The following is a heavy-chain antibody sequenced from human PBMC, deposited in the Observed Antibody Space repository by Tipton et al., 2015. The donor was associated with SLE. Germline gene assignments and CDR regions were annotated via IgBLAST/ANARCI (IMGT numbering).Heavy chain of an antibody. CDR1: GGSISSYY. CDR3: ARADGGRPYYFDY. CDR2: IYYSGST. V-gene: IGHV4-59*01. Sequence: LRLSCTVSGGSISSYYWSWIRQPPGKGLEWIGYIYYSGSTNYNPSLKSRVTISVDTSKNQFSLKLSSVTAADTAVYYCARADGGRPYYFDYWGQGTLVTVSS. D-gene: IGHD3-10*01. J-gene: IGHJ4*02.